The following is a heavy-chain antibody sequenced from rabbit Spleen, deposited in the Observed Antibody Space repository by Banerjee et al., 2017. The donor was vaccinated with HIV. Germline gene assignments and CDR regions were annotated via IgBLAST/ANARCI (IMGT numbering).Heavy chain of an antibody. Sequence: QSLEESGGDLVKPGASLTLTCTASGFSFSSSDYMCWVCQAPGKGLEWISCITGSSSDFTYSATWAKGRFTISKTSSTTVTLQMTSLTVADTATYFCARDTGSSFSSYGMDLWGPGTLVTVS. V-gene: IGHV1S40*01. D-gene: IGHD8-1*01. CDR2: ITGSSSDFT. CDR3: ARDTGSSFSSYGMDL. CDR1: GFSFSSSDY. J-gene: IGHJ6*01.